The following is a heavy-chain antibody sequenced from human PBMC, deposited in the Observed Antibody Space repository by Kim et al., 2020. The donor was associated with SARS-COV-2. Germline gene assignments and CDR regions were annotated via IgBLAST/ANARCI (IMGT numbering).Heavy chain of an antibody. D-gene: IGHD3-16*01. CDR3: VRGTWGDINDY. Sequence: ASVKVSCKTSGDTSRKSGFSWVLQAPGQGLEWMGWINTTEGDTKYALKFQDRVTMTTDSSTSTAYMGLRSLNSDDTSVYYCVRGTWGDINDYWGQEPWSPSPQ. J-gene: IGHJ4*01. CDR1: GDTSRKSG. CDR2: INTTEGDT. V-gene: IGHV1-18*01.